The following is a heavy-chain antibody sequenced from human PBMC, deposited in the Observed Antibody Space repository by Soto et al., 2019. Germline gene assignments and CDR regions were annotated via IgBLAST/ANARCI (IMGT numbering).Heavy chain of an antibody. CDR1: GFTLSSYS. Sequence: ESGGGVVQPGRSLRLSCAASGFTLSSYSVHWVRQAPGTGLEWVGVISYDGNKKYYGDSVKGRFSISRDTSNNTVHLQMNSLRPEDTAVYYCARSVAVAGLDYWGQGTLVTVSS. CDR3: ARSVAVAGLDY. D-gene: IGHD6-19*01. J-gene: IGHJ4*02. V-gene: IGHV3-30-3*01. CDR2: ISYDGNKK.